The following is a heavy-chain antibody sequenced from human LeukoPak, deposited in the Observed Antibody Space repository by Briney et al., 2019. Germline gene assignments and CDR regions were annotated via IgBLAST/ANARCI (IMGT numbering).Heavy chain of an antibody. V-gene: IGHV3-15*01. J-gene: IGHJ4*02. D-gene: IGHD1-20*01. CDR3: TTVPPFNWNLDY. CDR2: IKSKTDGGTT. CDR1: EFTFSNAW. Sequence: GGSLRLSCAASEFTFSNAWMSWVRQAPGKGLEWVGRIKSKTDGGTTDYAAPVKGRFTISRDDSKNTLYLQMNSLKTEDTAVYYCTTVPPFNWNLDYWGQGTLVTVSS.